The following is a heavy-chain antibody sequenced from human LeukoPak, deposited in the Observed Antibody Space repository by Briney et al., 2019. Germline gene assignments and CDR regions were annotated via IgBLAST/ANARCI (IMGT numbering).Heavy chain of an antibody. CDR2: IYHSGST. J-gene: IGHJ3*02. V-gene: IGHV4-4*02. Sequence: SETLSLTCAVSGGSISSSNWWSWVRQPPGKGLEWIGEIYHSGSTNYNPSLKSRVTISVDKSKNQFSLKLSSVTAADTAVYYCARDVRVAGTPNDAFDIWGQGTMVTVSS. CDR1: GGSISSSNW. D-gene: IGHD6-19*01. CDR3: ARDVRVAGTPNDAFDI.